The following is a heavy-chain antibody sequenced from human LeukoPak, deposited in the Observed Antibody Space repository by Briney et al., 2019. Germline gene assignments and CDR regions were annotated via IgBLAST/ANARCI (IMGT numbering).Heavy chain of an antibody. D-gene: IGHD6-25*01. CDR1: GFTVSSNY. CDR3: ARYSSAWFDP. J-gene: IGHJ5*02. Sequence: PGGSLRLSCAASGFTVSSNYMSWVRQPPGKGLEWIGHIYYSGSTYYNPSLKSRVTISVDTSKNQFSLKLSSVTAADTAVYNCARYSSAWFDPWGQGTLVTVSS. V-gene: IGHV4-59*04. CDR2: IYYSGST.